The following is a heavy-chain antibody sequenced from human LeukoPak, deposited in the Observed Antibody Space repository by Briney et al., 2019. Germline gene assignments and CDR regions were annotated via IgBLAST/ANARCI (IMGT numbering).Heavy chain of an antibody. J-gene: IGHJ4*02. CDR1: GFTFSSYS. Sequence: PGGSLRLSCAASGFTFSSYSMNWVRQAPGKGLEWVSSISSSSSYIYYAVSLKGRFTISRDNAKNSLYLQMNSLRAEDTAVYYCARSDTAMAAYGYWGQGTLVTVSS. CDR3: ARSDTAMAAYGY. V-gene: IGHV3-21*01. D-gene: IGHD5-18*01. CDR2: ISSSSSYI.